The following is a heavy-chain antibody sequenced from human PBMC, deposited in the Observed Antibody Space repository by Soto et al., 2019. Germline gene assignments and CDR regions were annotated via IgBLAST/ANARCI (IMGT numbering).Heavy chain of an antibody. CDR3: AKTLYYYDSSGYQ. CDR2: ISGSGGST. V-gene: IGHV3-23*01. Sequence: EVQLLESGGGLVQPGGSLRLSCAASGFTFSSYAMSWVRQVPGKGLEWVSAISGSGGSTYYADSVKGRFTISRDNSKNTLYLQMNSLRAEDTAVYYCAKTLYYYDSSGYQWGQGTLVTVSS. J-gene: IGHJ4*02. D-gene: IGHD3-22*01. CDR1: GFTFSSYA.